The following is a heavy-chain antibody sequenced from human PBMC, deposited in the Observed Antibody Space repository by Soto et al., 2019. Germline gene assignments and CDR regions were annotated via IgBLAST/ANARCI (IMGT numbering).Heavy chain of an antibody. J-gene: IGHJ4*02. V-gene: IGHV3-53*01. CDR3: ARDLWGFFGVDY. CDR2: IYSGGST. D-gene: IGHD3-3*01. CDR1: GFTVSSNY. Sequence: EVQLVESGGGLIQPGGSLRLSCAASGFTVSSNYMSWVHQAPGKGLEWVSVIYSGGSTYYADSVKGRFTISRDNSKNTLYLQMNSLRAEDTAVYYCARDLWGFFGVDYWGQGTLVTVSS.